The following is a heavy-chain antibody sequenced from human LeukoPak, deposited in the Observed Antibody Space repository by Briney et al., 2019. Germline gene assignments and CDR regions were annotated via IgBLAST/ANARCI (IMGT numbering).Heavy chain of an antibody. CDR2: INSDGINT. Sequence: PGGSLRLSCAASGFTFRNYRMHWVRQAPGKGLVWVSRINSDGINTSYADSVKGRFTISRDNAKNTLNLQMNSLRAEDTAVYYCARDLGQYYDTSDNWFDPWGQGTLVTVSS. D-gene: IGHD3-22*01. CDR3: ARDLGQYYDTSDNWFDP. J-gene: IGHJ5*02. CDR1: GFTFRNYR. V-gene: IGHV3-74*01.